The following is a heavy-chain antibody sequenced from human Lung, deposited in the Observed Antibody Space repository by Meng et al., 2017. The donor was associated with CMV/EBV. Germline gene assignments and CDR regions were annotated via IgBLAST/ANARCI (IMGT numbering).Heavy chain of an antibody. V-gene: IGHV1-8*03. J-gene: IGHJ4*02. Sequence: TPSGYSFSSYAIHWVRQSPVLGLQWMWWIDPTGGTTGYAQQFQDRVTFTRNTSISTAYMELSSLRSEDTAVYYCARARIAALLAFDHWDQGTLVTVSS. CDR2: IDPTGGTT. CDR3: ARARIAALLAFDH. CDR1: GYSFSSYA. D-gene: IGHD6-13*01.